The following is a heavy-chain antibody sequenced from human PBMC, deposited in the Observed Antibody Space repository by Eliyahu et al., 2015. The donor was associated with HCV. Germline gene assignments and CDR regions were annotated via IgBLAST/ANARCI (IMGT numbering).Heavy chain of an antibody. J-gene: IGHJ6*02. CDR3: ARTRFGIEGYCSSTSCYYHYGMDV. V-gene: IGHV2-70*15. D-gene: IGHD2-2*01. CDR1: GFSLSTSGMC. CDR2: IDWDDDK. Sequence: QVTLRESGPALVKPTQTLTLTCTFSGFSLSTSGMCVSWIRQPPGKALEWLARIDWDDDKYYSTSLKTRLTISKDTSKNQVVLTMTNMDPVDTATYYCARTRFGIEGYCSSTSCYYHYGMDVWGQGTTVTVSS.